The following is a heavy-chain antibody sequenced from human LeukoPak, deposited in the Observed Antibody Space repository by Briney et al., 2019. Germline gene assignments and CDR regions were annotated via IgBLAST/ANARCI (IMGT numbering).Heavy chain of an antibody. D-gene: IGHD1-26*01. CDR3: AKWASDNRAFDL. V-gene: IGHV4-59*08. CDR2: GHYSGNT. CDR1: GTSITSYY. Sequence: SETLSLTCTVSGTSITSYYWNWIRQAPGQGPEWIGYGHYSGNTKYNPPLKSRVTISVDKSKNQFSLRLSSVTAADTAVYFCAKWASDNRAFDLWGQGILVTVSS. J-gene: IGHJ4*02.